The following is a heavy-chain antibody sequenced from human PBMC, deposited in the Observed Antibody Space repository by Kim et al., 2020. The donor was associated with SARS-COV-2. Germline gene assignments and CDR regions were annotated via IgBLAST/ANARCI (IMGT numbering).Heavy chain of an antibody. V-gene: IGHV4-34*01. J-gene: IGHJ4*02. CDR2: INHSGST. CDR3: ARGYSSSWYFDY. Sequence: SETLSLTCAVYGGSFSGYYWSWIRQPPGKGLEWIGEINHSGSTNYNPSLKSRVTISVDTSKNQFSLKLSSVTAADTAVYYCARGYSSSWYFDYWGQGTLV. D-gene: IGHD6-13*01. CDR1: GGSFSGYY.